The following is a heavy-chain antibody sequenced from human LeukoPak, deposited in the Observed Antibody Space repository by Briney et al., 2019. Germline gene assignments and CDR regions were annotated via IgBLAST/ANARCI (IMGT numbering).Heavy chain of an antibody. CDR2: ISSSGSTI. CDR3: ARRQEIDY. J-gene: IGHJ4*02. V-gene: IGHV3-48*01. CDR1: GFTFSSYS. Sequence: GGSLRLSCAASGFTFSSYSMNWVRQAPGKGLEWVSSISSSGSTIYYADSVRGRFTISRDNAKNSLYLQMTSLRAEDTAVYYCARRQEIDYWGQGTLVTVSS.